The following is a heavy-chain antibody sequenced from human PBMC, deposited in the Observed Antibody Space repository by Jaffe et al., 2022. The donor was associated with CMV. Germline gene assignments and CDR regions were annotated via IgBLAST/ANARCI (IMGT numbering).Heavy chain of an antibody. D-gene: IGHD2-2*01. CDR3: ARDGEIVVVPAAPNWFDP. V-gene: IGHV3-74*01. J-gene: IGHJ5*02. Sequence: EVQLVESGGGLVQPGGSLRLSCAASGFTFSSYWMHWVRQAPGKGLVWVSRINSDGSSTSYADSVKGRFTISRDNAKNTLYLQMNSLRAEDTAVYYCARDGEIVVVPAAPNWFDPWGQGTLVTVSS. CDR1: GFTFSSYW. CDR2: INSDGSST.